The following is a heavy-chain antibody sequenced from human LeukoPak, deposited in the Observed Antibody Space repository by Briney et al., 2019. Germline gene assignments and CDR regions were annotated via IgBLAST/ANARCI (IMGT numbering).Heavy chain of an antibody. CDR2: INPNSGGT. CDR1: GYTFTGYY. CDR3: ARTSYYDSSGLGNY. Sequence: ASVKVSCKASGYTFTGYYMHWVRQAPGQGLEWMGWINPNSGGTNYAQKFQGRVTMTRDTSISTAYMELSRLRSDDTAVYYCARTSYYDSSGLGNYWGQGTLVTVSS. J-gene: IGHJ4*02. D-gene: IGHD3-22*01. V-gene: IGHV1-2*02.